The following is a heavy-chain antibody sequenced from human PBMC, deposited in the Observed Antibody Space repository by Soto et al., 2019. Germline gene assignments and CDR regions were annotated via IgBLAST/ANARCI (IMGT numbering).Heavy chain of an antibody. V-gene: IGHV3-23*01. J-gene: IGHJ4*02. Sequence: GGALRLSCAASGFTFSSYAMSWVRQAPGKGLEWVSAISSSGGSTYYADSVKGRFTISRDNSNNTLYLQMNSLRAEDTAVYYCARESSRSSWLFDYWGQGTLVTVSS. CDR3: ARESSRSSWLFDY. CDR2: ISSSGGST. CDR1: GFTFSSYA. D-gene: IGHD6-13*01.